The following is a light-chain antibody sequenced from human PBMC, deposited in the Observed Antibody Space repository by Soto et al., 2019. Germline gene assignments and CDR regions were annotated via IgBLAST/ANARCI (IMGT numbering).Light chain of an antibody. CDR1: QSVSSN. J-gene: IGKJ2*01. V-gene: IGKV3-15*01. CDR2: AAS. Sequence: EIVMTQSPATLSVSPGERATLSCRASQSVSSNLAWYQQKPGQAPTLVIYAASARATGIPARLSGSGSGTEFTLTISSLQSEDFAVYYCQHYNTWPFTFGQGTKLDIK. CDR3: QHYNTWPFT.